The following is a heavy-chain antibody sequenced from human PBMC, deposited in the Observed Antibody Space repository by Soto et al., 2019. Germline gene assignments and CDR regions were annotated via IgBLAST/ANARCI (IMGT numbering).Heavy chain of an antibody. J-gene: IGHJ4*02. V-gene: IGHV4-31*03. D-gene: IGHD2-15*01. Sequence: SETLSLTCTVSGGSISSGGYYWSWIRQHPGKGLEWIGYIHYSETAYDNPSLKSRVTISGDTSKNQFSLKLSSVTAADTAVYYCARVGGSGSPFDYWGQGTLVTVSS. CDR2: IHYSETA. CDR1: GGSISSGGYY. CDR3: ARVGGSGSPFDY.